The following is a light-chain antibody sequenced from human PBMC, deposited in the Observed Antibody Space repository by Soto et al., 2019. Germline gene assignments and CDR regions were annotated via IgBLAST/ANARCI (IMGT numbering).Light chain of an antibody. V-gene: IGLV2-14*01. CDR3: CSYTSSSTYV. Sequence: QSALTQPASVSGSPGQSITISCTGTRSDVGGYNYVSWYQQHPGKAPKLMIFDVNNRPSGVSNRFSGSKSGNTASLTISGLQAEDEADYYCCSYTSSSTYVFGTGTKVTVL. CDR1: RSDVGGYNY. J-gene: IGLJ1*01. CDR2: DVN.